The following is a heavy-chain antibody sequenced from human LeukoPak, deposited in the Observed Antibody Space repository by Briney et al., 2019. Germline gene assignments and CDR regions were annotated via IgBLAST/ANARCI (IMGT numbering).Heavy chain of an antibody. CDR1: GGTFSSYA. J-gene: IGHJ5*02. CDR2: IIPTFGTA. V-gene: IGHV1-69*01. CDR3: ARAPSEWLRVDNWFDP. D-gene: IGHD5-12*01. Sequence: SVKVSCKASGGTFSSYAISWVRQAPGQGLEWMGGIIPTFGTANYAQKLQGRVTITADESTSTAYMELSSLRSEDTAVYYCARAPSEWLRVDNWFDPWGQGTLVTVSS.